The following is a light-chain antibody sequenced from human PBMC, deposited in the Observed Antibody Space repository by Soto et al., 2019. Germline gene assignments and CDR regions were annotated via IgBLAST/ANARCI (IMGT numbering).Light chain of an antibody. CDR2: EVS. J-gene: IGLJ1*01. V-gene: IGLV2-14*01. CDR3: ISYTSGTTLYV. CDR1: SSDIGTYKY. Sequence: QSVLTQPASVSGSPGQSVSIACTGTSSDIGTYKYVSWYQQHPGKAPKLMIYEVSNRPSGVSDRFSGSKSGNTASLTISGLQPEDEADYYCISYTSGTTLYVFGTGTKGTVL.